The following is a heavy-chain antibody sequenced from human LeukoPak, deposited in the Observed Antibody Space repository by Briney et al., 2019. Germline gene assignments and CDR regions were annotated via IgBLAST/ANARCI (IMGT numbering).Heavy chain of an antibody. D-gene: IGHD4-17*01. J-gene: IGHJ6*03. CDR1: GGSISSSSYY. V-gene: IGHV4-39*07. Sequence: PSETLSLTCTVSGGSISSSSYYWGWIRQPPGKGLEWIGSIYYSGSTYYNPSLKSRVTISVDTSKNQFSLKLSSVTAADTAVYYCAGDSWVDYAHYYYYMDVWGKGTTVTVSS. CDR3: AGDSWVDYAHYYYYMDV. CDR2: IYYSGST.